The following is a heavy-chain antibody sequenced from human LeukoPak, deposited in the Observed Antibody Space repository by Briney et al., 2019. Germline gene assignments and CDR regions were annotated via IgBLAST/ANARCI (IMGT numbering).Heavy chain of an antibody. CDR1: GVSINTYY. CDR2: IYTSGST. V-gene: IGHV4-4*07. J-gene: IGHJ5*02. D-gene: IGHD2-21*01. Sequence: PSETLSLTCAVSGVSINTYYWSWIRQPAGKGLEWIGRIYTSGSTNYNPSLKSRVTISVDTSKNQFSLKLSSVTAADTAVSYCAREAYCGGDCYPGSWFDPWGQGTLVTVSS. CDR3: AREAYCGGDCYPGSWFDP.